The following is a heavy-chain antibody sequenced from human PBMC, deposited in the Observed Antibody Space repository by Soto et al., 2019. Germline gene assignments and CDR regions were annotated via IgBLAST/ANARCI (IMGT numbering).Heavy chain of an antibody. Sequence: GSLRLSCAASGITLIRYAQSWGRQAPGKGLEWVSAISGSGGSTYYADSVKGRFTISRDNSKNTLYLQMNSLRAEDTAVYYCAKKIAARSPIDYWGQGTLVTVSS. D-gene: IGHD6-6*01. J-gene: IGHJ4*02. CDR1: GITLIRYA. CDR2: ISGSGGST. CDR3: AKKIAARSPIDY. V-gene: IGHV3-23*01.